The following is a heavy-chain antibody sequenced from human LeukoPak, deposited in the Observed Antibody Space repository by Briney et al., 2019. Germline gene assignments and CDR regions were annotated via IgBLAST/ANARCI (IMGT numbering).Heavy chain of an antibody. CDR3: ARADRNYCYYYMDV. J-gene: IGHJ6*03. D-gene: IGHD3-22*01. Sequence: SETLSLTCTVSGGSISSSSYYWGWIRQPPGKGLEWIGSIYYSGSTYYNPSLKSRVTISVDTSKNQFSLKLSSVTAADTAVYYCARADRNYCYYYMDVWGKGTTVTVSS. V-gene: IGHV4-39*07. CDR2: IYYSGST. CDR1: GGSISSSSYY.